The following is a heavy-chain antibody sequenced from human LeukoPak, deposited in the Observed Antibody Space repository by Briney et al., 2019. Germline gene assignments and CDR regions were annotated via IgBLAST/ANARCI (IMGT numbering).Heavy chain of an antibody. V-gene: IGHV4-39*07. CDR3: ARDTLSSSRLRVHAFDI. J-gene: IGHJ3*02. CDR1: GGSISSSSYY. Sequence: PSETLSLTCTVSGGSISSSSYYWGWIRQPPGKGLEWIGSIYYSGSTYYNPSLKSRVTISVDTSKNQFSLKLSSVTAADTAVYYCARDTLSSSRLRVHAFDIWGQGTMVTVSS. CDR2: IYYSGST. D-gene: IGHD2-2*01.